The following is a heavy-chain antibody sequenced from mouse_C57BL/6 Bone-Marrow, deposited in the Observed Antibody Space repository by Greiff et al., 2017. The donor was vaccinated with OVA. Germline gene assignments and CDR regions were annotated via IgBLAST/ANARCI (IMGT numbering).Heavy chain of an antibody. Sequence: VQLQESGPELVQPGASVKISCKASGYAFSSSWMNWVKQRPGKGLEWIGRIYPGDGDTNYNGKFKGKATLTADKSSSTAYMQLSSLTSEDSAVYFCASGRYFDYWGQGTTLTVSS. CDR2: IYPGDGDT. D-gene: IGHD4-1*01. CDR1: GYAFSSSW. V-gene: IGHV1-82*01. J-gene: IGHJ2*01. CDR3: ASGRYFDY.